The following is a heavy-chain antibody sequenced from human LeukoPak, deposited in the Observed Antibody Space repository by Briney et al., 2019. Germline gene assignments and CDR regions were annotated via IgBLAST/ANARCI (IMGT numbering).Heavy chain of an antibody. J-gene: IGHJ4*02. CDR2: ISDHESGSNE. D-gene: IGHD2-21*01. Sequence: GRSLRLSCAASGFTFSSYAFHWVRQAPGKGLEWVALISDHESGSNEYYAASVKGRFTISRDNSRKTLSLQMNTLRIEDTAVYYCARSRGYCGGEAQCDFTYWGRGTLVTVSS. CDR3: ARSRGYCGGEAQCDFTY. V-gene: IGHV3-30-3*01. CDR1: GFTFSSYA.